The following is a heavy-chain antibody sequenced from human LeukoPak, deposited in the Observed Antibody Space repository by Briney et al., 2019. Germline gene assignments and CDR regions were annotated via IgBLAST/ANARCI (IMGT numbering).Heavy chain of an antibody. Sequence: ASVKVSCRASGYTFTSYGITWVRQAPGQGLEWMGWISAYSGNTSYAQKLQGRVTMTTDTSTSTGYMELRSLRPDDTAVYYCARDGDSSGWARVFDYWGQGTLVTVSS. V-gene: IGHV1-18*01. J-gene: IGHJ4*02. D-gene: IGHD6-19*01. CDR1: GYTFTSYG. CDR3: ARDGDSSGWARVFDY. CDR2: ISAYSGNT.